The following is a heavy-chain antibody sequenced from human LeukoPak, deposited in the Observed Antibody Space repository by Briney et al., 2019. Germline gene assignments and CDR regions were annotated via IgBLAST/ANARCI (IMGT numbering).Heavy chain of an antibody. Sequence: GGSLRLSCADSGFTFSTHWMHWVRQAPGKGLVWVSRIKYDASSTSYADSVKGRFTISRDNAKNTLYLQMNSLRAEDTAVYYCARGATYAYYQDYWGQGTLVTVSS. CDR3: ARGATYAYYQDY. D-gene: IGHD1-26*01. V-gene: IGHV3-74*01. CDR2: IKYDASST. CDR1: GFTFSTHW. J-gene: IGHJ4*02.